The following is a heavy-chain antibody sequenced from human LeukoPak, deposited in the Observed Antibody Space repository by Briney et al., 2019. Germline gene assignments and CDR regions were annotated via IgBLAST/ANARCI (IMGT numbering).Heavy chain of an antibody. Sequence: PGGSLRLSCAASGFTFDDYAMHWVRQAPGKGLEWLSGISWNSGSIGHADSGKGRFTISRDNAKNSLYLQMNSLRAEDTALYYWAKTAPFSWNAFDIWGQGTMVTVSS. V-gene: IGHV3-9*01. CDR2: ISWNSGSI. J-gene: IGHJ3*02. D-gene: IGHD3-16*01. CDR1: GFTFDDYA. CDR3: AKTAPFSWNAFDI.